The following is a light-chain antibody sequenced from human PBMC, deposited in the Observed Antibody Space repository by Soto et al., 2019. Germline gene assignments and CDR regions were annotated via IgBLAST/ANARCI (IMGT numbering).Light chain of an antibody. CDR3: SSYTSTSTLNV. V-gene: IGLV2-14*01. CDR1: TSDVGGHKY. J-gene: IGLJ1*01. Sequence: SALTQPASVSGSPGQSITISCTGTTSDVGGHKYVSWYQQHPGKAPKLMIYEVSNRPSGVSNRFSGSKSGNTASLTISGLQAEDEADYYCSSYTSTSTLNVFGAGTKLTVL. CDR2: EVS.